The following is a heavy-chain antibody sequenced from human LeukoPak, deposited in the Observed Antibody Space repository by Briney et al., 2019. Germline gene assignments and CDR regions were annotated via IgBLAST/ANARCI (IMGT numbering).Heavy chain of an antibody. CDR3: ARSIRGASLQLPFDP. D-gene: IGHD5-24*01. V-gene: IGHV4-34*01. CDR2: INHSGST. CDR1: GGSFSGYY. Sequence: PSETLSLTCAVYGGSFSGYYWSWIRQPPGKGLEWIGEINHSGSTNYNPSLKSRVTISVDTSKNQISLKLSSVTAADTAVYYCARSIRGASLQLPFDPWGQGTLVTVSS. J-gene: IGHJ5*02.